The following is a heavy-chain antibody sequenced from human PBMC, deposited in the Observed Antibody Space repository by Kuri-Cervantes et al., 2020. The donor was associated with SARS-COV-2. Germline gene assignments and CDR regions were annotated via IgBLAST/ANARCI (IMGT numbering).Heavy chain of an antibody. CDR3: AADYGGNTYYYYYGMDV. J-gene: IGHJ6*02. V-gene: IGHV1-58*01. CDR2: IVVGSGNT. Sequence: LVKVSRKASGFTFTSSAVQWVRQARGQRLEWIGWIVVGSGNTNYAQKFQERVTITRDMSTSTAYMELSSLRSEDTAVYYCAADYGGNTYYYYYGMDVWGQATTVTVSS. D-gene: IGHD4-23*01. CDR1: GFTFTSSA.